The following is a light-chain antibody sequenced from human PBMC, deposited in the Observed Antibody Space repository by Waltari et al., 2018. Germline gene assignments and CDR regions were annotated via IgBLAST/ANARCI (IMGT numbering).Light chain of an antibody. J-gene: IGLJ1*01. CDR1: SSNIGKNY. CDR2: DNN. Sequence: QSVLTQPPSVSAAPGPQVTISCSGSSSNIGKNYVSWYQQLPGTAPKLLIYDNNVRPSGIPDRFSGSKSGTSAALGITGLQTGDEADYYCGTWDSGLSAGVFGTGTRVTVL. CDR3: GTWDSGLSAGV. V-gene: IGLV1-51*01.